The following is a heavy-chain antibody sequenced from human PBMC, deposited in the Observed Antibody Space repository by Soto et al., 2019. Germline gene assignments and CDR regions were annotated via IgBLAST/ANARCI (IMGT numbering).Heavy chain of an antibody. V-gene: IGHV3-7*01. Sequence: GGSLRLSCAASGFTFSNYWMSWVRQAPGKGLEWVANIKEDGSENYCVDSVKGRFTVSRDNAKNSLYLQMNSLRAEDTAVYYCARGGITKLRPIDYCGQGTLVTVSS. CDR3: ARGGITKLRPIDY. J-gene: IGHJ4*02. CDR1: GFTFSNYW. CDR2: IKEDGSEN. D-gene: IGHD3-10*01.